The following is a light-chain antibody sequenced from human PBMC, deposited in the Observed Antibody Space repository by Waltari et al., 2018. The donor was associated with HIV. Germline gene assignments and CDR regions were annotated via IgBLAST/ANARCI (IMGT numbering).Light chain of an antibody. J-gene: IGLJ2*01. Sequence: QSALTQPASVSGSPGQSITISCTGTSSDVGAYNIVSWYQQHAGKAPKLMIFEVTQRPSGVSYRFSGSRSGNTASLTISGLQADDEGGYYCCSYTGTGVVFGGGTKLTVL. V-gene: IGLV2-23*02. CDR1: SSDVGAYNI. CDR2: EVT. CDR3: CSYTGTGVV.